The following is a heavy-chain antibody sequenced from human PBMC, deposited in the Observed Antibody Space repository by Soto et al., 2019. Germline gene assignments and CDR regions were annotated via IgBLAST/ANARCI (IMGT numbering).Heavy chain of an antibody. J-gene: IGHJ5*02. Sequence: QVQLVESGGGVVHPGTSLRLSCAASGFTFSTHGMHWVRQAPGKGPERVAVISHDGSKKYYVESVEGRFSISRDNSKSIVHLQMNNVRTEDTAVYYCAKDKGQYYDFWSGQRWFDPWGQGTLVTVSS. CDR1: GFTFSTHG. V-gene: IGHV3-30*18. CDR3: AKDKGQYYDFWSGQRWFDP. D-gene: IGHD3-3*01. CDR2: ISHDGSKK.